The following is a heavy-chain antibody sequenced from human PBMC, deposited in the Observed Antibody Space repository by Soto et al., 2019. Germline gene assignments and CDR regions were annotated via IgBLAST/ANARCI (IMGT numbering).Heavy chain of an antibody. J-gene: IGHJ6*03. CDR3: ARDPSPSIWFGELYPFYMDV. CDR2: INSDGSST. CDR1: GCTFSSYW. Sequence: GGSLRLSCAASGCTFSSYWMQWVRQAPGKGLVWVSRINSDGSSTSYADSVKGRFTISRDNAKNTLYLQMNSLRAEDTAVYYCARDPSPSIWFGELYPFYMDVWGKGTTVTVSS. V-gene: IGHV3-74*01. D-gene: IGHD3-10*01.